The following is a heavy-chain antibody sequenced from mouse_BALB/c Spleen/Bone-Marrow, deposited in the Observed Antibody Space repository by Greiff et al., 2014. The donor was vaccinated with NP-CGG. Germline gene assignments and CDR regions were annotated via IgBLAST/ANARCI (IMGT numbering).Heavy chain of an antibody. CDR1: GYSITSYYS. CDR2: IHYSGIT. J-gene: IGHJ4*01. V-gene: IGHV3-1*02. Sequence: ESGPDLVKPSQSLSLTCTVTGYSITSYYSWHWIRQFPGNKLEWMGYIHYSGITVYNPSLKSRISITRDTSNNQFFLRLNSVTTEDTATYYCARFAGTPYTMDYWGQGTSVTVSS. D-gene: IGHD4-1*01. CDR3: ARFAGTPYTMDY.